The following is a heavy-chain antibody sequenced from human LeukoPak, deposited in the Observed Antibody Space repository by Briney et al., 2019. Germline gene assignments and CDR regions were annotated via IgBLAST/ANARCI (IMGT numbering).Heavy chain of an antibody. Sequence: GGSLRLSCAASGFTFSSYWMHWVRQAPGKGLVWVSRINSDGFSISYADSVKGRFAISRDNAKNTLYLQMNSLRAEDTAVYYCAKGPNYYDSSGYYGWGQGTLVTVSS. CDR2: INSDGFSI. J-gene: IGHJ4*02. CDR1: GFTFSSYW. D-gene: IGHD3-22*01. CDR3: AKGPNYYDSSGYYG. V-gene: IGHV3-74*01.